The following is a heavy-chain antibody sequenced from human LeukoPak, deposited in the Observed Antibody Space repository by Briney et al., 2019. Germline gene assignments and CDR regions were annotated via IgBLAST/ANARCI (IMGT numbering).Heavy chain of an antibody. Sequence: GGSLRLSCAASGFTFSSYSMNWVRQAPGKGLEWVSSISSSSSYIYYADSVKGRFTISRDNAKNSLYLQMNSLRAEDTAVYYCARDTRDYDFWSGYWNWGQGTLVTVSS. CDR1: GFTFSSYS. D-gene: IGHD3-3*01. CDR2: ISSSSSYI. V-gene: IGHV3-21*01. CDR3: ARDTRDYDFWSGYWN. J-gene: IGHJ4*02.